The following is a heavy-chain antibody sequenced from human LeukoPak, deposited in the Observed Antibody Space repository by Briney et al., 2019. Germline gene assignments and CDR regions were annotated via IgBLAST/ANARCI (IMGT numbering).Heavy chain of an antibody. V-gene: IGHV3-23*01. Sequence: SGGSLRLSCAASGFTFSSYWMHWVRQAPGKGLEWVSAISGSGGSTYYADSVKGRFTISRDNSKNTLYLQMNSLRAEDTAVYYCAKSPYYAAGNYFDYWGQGTLVTVSS. D-gene: IGHD6-13*01. CDR1: GFTFSSYW. J-gene: IGHJ4*02. CDR2: ISGSGGST. CDR3: AKSPYYAAGNYFDY.